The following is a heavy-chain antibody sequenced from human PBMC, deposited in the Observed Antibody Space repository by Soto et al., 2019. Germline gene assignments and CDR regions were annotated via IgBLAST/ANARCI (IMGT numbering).Heavy chain of an antibody. CDR2: FIPIFGTA. CDR3: AVSCGGDCPSDEDFQH. CDR1: GGTFSSYA. Sequence: QVQLVQSGAEVKKPGSSVKVSCTASGGTFSSYAISWVRQAPGQGLEWMGGFIPIFGTANYAQKFQGRVTITADESTSTAYMELSSLRSEDTAVYYCAVSCGGDCPSDEDFQHWGQGTLVTVSS. J-gene: IGHJ1*01. D-gene: IGHD2-21*02. V-gene: IGHV1-69*01.